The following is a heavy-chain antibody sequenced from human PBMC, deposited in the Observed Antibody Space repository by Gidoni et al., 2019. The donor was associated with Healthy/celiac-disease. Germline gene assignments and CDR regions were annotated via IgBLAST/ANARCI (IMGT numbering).Heavy chain of an antibody. CDR3: ARVRNGDYDY. CDR1: GGSFSGYS. J-gene: IGHJ4*02. CDR2: INHSGST. Sequence: QVQLQQWGAGLLKPSETLSLTCAVYGGSFSGYSWSWIRQPPGKGLEWIGEINHSGSTNYNPSLKSRVTISVDTSKNQFSLKLSSVTAADTAVYYCARVRNGDYDYWGQGTLVTVSS. V-gene: IGHV4-34*01. D-gene: IGHD4-17*01.